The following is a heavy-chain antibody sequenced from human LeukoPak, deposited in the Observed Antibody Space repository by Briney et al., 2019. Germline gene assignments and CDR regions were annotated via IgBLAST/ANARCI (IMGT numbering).Heavy chain of an antibody. CDR2: FDPEAGEA. CDR3: AAPARPYYYYYMDV. V-gene: IGHV1-24*01. CDR1: GYTRTELA. D-gene: IGHD6-6*01. Sequence: GASVKVSCKVSGYTRTELAIHWVRQAPGKGLEWMGGFDPEAGEAIYAQKFQGRVTMTRDTSISTAYMELSRLRSDDTAVYYCAAPARPYYYYYMDVWGKGTTVTVSS. J-gene: IGHJ6*03.